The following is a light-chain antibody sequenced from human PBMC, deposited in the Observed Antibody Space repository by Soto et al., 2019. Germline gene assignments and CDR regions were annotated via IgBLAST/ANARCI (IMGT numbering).Light chain of an antibody. V-gene: IGLV2-8*01. CDR2: EVS. Sequence: QSVLTQPPSASGSPGQSVTISCTGTSSDVGGYNYVSWYQQHPGKAPKFLIFEVSRRPSGVPDRISGSKSGNTASLTVSGLQADDEADYYCSSYAGSNNPVIFGGGTKLTVL. CDR3: SSYAGSNNPVI. J-gene: IGLJ2*01. CDR1: SSDVGGYNY.